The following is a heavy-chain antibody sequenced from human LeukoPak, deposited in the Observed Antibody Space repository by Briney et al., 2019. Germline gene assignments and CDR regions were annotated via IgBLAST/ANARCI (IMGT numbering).Heavy chain of an antibody. CDR1: GFTFSDYY. Sequence: GGSLRLSCAASGFTFSDYYMSWIRQAPGKGLEWVSYISSSGSTIYYADSVKGRFTISRDNAKNSLYLQMNSLRAEDTALYHCARVHSPEGPRTIAAATYYYYMDVWGKGTTVTVSS. V-gene: IGHV3-11*01. CDR2: ISSSGSTI. J-gene: IGHJ6*03. CDR3: ARVHSPEGPRTIAAATYYYYMDV. D-gene: IGHD6-13*01.